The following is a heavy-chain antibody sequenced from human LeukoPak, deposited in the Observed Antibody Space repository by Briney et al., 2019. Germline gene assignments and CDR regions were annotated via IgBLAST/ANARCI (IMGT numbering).Heavy chain of an antibody. CDR1: EFTFSSYW. D-gene: IGHD3-10*01. Sequence: PGGSLRLSCAASEFTFSSYWMIWVRQAPGKGLEWVANINQDGSKKYYVDSVKGRFTISRDNAKNSLYLQMNSLRAEDTAVYYCARDLRLTRGGFDPWGQGTLVTVSS. CDR3: ARDLRLTRGGFDP. V-gene: IGHV3-7*01. CDR2: INQDGSKK. J-gene: IGHJ5*02.